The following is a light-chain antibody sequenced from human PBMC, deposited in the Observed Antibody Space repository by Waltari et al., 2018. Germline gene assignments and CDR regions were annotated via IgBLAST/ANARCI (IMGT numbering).Light chain of an antibody. CDR2: GAS. Sequence: IMFTQPPGTLSLSPGERATLSCRASQSISRSLAWYQQKPGQAPRLLIYGASTRATGIPDRFSGSGSGTDFSLTISGLEPEDSAVYYCQHHFRLPATFGQGTKVEIK. V-gene: IGKV3-20*01. CDR3: QHHFRLPAT. J-gene: IGKJ1*01. CDR1: QSISRS.